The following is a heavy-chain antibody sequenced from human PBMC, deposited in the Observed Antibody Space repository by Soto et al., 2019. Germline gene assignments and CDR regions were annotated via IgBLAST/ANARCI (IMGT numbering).Heavy chain of an antibody. J-gene: IGHJ6*02. CDR2: ISSANAYI. Sequence: LRLSCVASGFTFSSYSVNWVRQAPGMGLEWVSSISSANAYIYYADSVKGRFTISRDNSKNTLYLQMNSLRAEDTAVYYCARGGGSSWDYYYYGMDVWGQGTTVTVSS. D-gene: IGHD6-13*01. CDR1: GFTFSSYS. CDR3: ARGGGSSWDYYYYGMDV. V-gene: IGHV3-21*01.